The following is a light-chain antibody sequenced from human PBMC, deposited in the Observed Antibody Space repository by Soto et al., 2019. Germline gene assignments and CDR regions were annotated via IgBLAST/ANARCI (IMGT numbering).Light chain of an antibody. CDR2: DVS. CDR3: QQYDSYSLT. J-gene: IGKJ4*01. CDR1: QSINNL. Sequence: DVPMTQSPSTLSASVGDRVTITGRASQSINNLLAWYQQKPGKAPKVLIYDVSTLESGVTSTFSGSGSGTEFTLTISSLQPEDFATYYCQQYDSYSLTFGGGTRVEIK. V-gene: IGKV1-5*01.